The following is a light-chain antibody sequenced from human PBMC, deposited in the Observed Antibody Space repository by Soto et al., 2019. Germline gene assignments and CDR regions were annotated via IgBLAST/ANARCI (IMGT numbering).Light chain of an antibody. CDR3: QHYDSYPWT. J-gene: IGKJ1*01. Sequence: DIQMTQSPSTLSASVGDRVTITCRASQSISSWLAWDQQKPGKAPKLLIYDASSLESGVPSRFSGSGSGTEFPLTISSLQPDDFATYYCQHYDSYPWTFGQGTKVEIK. CDR2: DAS. V-gene: IGKV1-5*01. CDR1: QSISSW.